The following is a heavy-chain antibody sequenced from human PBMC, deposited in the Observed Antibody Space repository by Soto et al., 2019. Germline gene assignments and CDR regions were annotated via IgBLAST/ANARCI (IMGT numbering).Heavy chain of an antibody. J-gene: IGHJ3*02. CDR3: ARDAPLGCSGGSCYYTDAFDI. Sequence: ASVKVSCKASGYTFTSYGISWVRQAPGQGLEWMGWINAGNGNTKYSQKFQGRVTITRDTSASTAYMGLSSLRSEDTAVYYCARDAPLGCSGGSCYYTDAFDIWGQGTMVTVSS. V-gene: IGHV1-18*04. CDR2: INAGNGNT. D-gene: IGHD2-15*01. CDR1: GYTFTSYG.